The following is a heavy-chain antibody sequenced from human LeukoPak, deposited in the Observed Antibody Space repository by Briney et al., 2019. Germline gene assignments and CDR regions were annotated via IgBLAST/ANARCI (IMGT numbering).Heavy chain of an antibody. D-gene: IGHD3-9*01. CDR2: ISSNEGST. V-gene: IGHV3-64D*06. J-gene: IGHJ4*02. CDR1: GFTFSSYA. Sequence: GGSLRLSCSASGFTFSSYALHWVRQAPGKRLEYVSGISSNEGSTYYADSVKGRFTISRDNSKKTLYLQMRSLRPEDTAVFYCVKVTGGLDWLLPLGYWGQGTLVTVSS. CDR3: VKVTGGLDWLLPLGY.